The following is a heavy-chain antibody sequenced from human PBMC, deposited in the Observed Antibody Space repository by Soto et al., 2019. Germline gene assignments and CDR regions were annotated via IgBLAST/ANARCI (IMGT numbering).Heavy chain of an antibody. D-gene: IGHD3-10*02. CDR3: ARSVRGHDAFDI. CDR2: INPDSDGT. J-gene: IGHJ3*02. CDR1: GYTFSDYY. V-gene: IGHV1-2*02. Sequence: ASVKVSCKASGYTFSDYYMHWVRQAPGQGLEWIGWINPDSDGTNYAQKFQGRVTMTGDTSISTAYLELSRLRSDDTAIYYCARSVRGHDAFDIWGQGTMVT.